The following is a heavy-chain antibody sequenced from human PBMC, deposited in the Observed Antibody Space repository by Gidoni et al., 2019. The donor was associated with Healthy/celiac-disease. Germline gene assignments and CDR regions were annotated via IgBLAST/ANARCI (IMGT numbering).Heavy chain of an antibody. CDR1: GFTFSSYG. CDR3: ARDYNGPFDY. D-gene: IGHD3-10*01. Sequence: QVQLVESGGGVVQPGRSLRPSCAASGFTFSSYGMHWVRQAPGKAMEWVAVIWYDGSNKYYADSVKGRFTISRDNSKNTLYLQMNSLRAEDTAVYYCARDYNGPFDYWGQGTLVTVSS. V-gene: IGHV3-33*01. J-gene: IGHJ4*02. CDR2: IWYDGSNK.